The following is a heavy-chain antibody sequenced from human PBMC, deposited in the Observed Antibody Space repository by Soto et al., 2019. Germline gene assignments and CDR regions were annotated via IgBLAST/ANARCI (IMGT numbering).Heavy chain of an antibody. J-gene: IGHJ4*02. CDR2: IIPILGIA. CDR3: ARDLSGYDSSGHFDY. D-gene: IGHD3-22*01. CDR1: GGTFSSYT. Sequence: QVQLVQSGAEVKKPGSSVKVSCKASGGTFSSYTISWVRQAPGQGLEWMGRIIPILGIANYAQKFQGRLTITADKSTSTAYMELSSLRSEDTAVYYCARDLSGYDSSGHFDYWGQGTLVTVSS. V-gene: IGHV1-69*08.